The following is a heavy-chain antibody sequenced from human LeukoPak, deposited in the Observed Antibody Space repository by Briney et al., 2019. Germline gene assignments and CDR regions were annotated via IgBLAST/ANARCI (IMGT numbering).Heavy chain of an antibody. Sequence: GGSLRLSCAASGFTFTNYAMSWVRQAPGKGLEWVSAISSSGGTTYYADSVKGRFTISRDNSKNTLYLQMNSLRAEDPAVYYCAKEGEAVAGTGYYCYMDVWGKGTTVTVSS. D-gene: IGHD6-19*01. V-gene: IGHV3-23*01. CDR2: ISSSGGTT. J-gene: IGHJ6*03. CDR1: GFTFTNYA. CDR3: AKEGEAVAGTGYYCYMDV.